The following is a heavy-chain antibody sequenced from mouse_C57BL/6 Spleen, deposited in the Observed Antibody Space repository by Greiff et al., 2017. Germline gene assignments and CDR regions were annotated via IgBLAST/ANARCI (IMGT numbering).Heavy chain of an antibody. V-gene: IGHV1-52*01. CDR1: GYTFTSYW. Sequence: QVQLQQPGAELVRPGSSVKLSCKASGYTFTSYWMHWVKQRPIQGLEWIGNIDPSDSETHYNQKFKDKATLTVDKSSSTAYMELRSLTSEDSAVYYCTTWDFDYWGQGTTLTVSS. D-gene: IGHD4-1*01. CDR2: IDPSDSET. CDR3: TTWDFDY. J-gene: IGHJ2*01.